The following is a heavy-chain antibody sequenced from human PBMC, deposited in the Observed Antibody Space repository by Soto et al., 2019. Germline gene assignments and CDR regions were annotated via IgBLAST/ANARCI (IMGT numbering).Heavy chain of an antibody. CDR2: IYSSGST. CDR1: GDSISGYH. Sequence: SETLSLTCSVSGDSISGYHWTWIRQPAGKGLEWIGRIYSSGSTDYNPTLKSRFIMSVDTSKNQFSLKLTSVTAADTAVYYCAGHTYYYDSSGYPAFDPWGQGTLVTVSS. D-gene: IGHD3-22*01. V-gene: IGHV4-4*07. J-gene: IGHJ5*02. CDR3: AGHTYYYDSSGYPAFDP.